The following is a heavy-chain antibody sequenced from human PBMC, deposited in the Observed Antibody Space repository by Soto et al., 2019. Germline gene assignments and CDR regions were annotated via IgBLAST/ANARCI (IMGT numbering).Heavy chain of an antibody. CDR1: GFTFSSYA. CDR3: ARQARGIAVAGTIGWFDP. D-gene: IGHD6-19*01. CDR2: ISYDGSNK. Sequence: QVQLVESGGGVVQPGRSLRLSCAASGFTFSSYAMHWVRQAPGKGLEWVAVISYDGSNKYYADSVKGRFTIPRDNSKNTLYLQMNSLRAEDTAVYYCARQARGIAVAGTIGWFDPWGQGTLVTVSS. J-gene: IGHJ5*02. V-gene: IGHV3-30-3*01.